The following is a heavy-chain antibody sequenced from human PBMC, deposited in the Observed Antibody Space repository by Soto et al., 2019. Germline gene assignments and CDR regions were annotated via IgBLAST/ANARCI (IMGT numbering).Heavy chain of an antibody. CDR2: INSDGSST. Sequence: EVQLVESGGGSVQPGGSLRLSCAASGFTFSSYWMHWVRQPPEKGLVWVSRINSDGSSTNYADSVKGRFTISRDNAKNTLYLQINSLRAEDTAVYYCARDNWNSYWGQGTLVTVSS. CDR1: GFTFSSYW. J-gene: IGHJ4*02. CDR3: ARDNWNSY. V-gene: IGHV3-74*01. D-gene: IGHD1-1*01.